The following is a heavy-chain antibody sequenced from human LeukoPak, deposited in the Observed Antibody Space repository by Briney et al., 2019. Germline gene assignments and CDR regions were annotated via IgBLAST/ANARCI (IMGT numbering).Heavy chain of an antibody. Sequence: ASVKVSCKASGYTFTSYGISWVRQAPGQGLECMGWISAYNGNTNYAQKLQGRVTMTTDTSTSTAYMELRSLRSDDTAVYYCARTRDLTIAAAGDYWGQGTLVTVSS. J-gene: IGHJ4*02. CDR3: ARTRDLTIAAAGDY. CDR2: ISAYNGNT. V-gene: IGHV1-18*01. CDR1: GYTFTSYG. D-gene: IGHD6-13*01.